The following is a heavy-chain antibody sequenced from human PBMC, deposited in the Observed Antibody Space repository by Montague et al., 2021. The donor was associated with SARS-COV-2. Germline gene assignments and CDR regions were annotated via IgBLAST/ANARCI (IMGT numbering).Heavy chain of an antibody. V-gene: IGHV4-34*01. CDR3: ARGPRITMIVVVITDIWFDP. D-gene: IGHD3-22*01. J-gene: IGHJ5*02. CDR2: INHSGST. CDR1: GGSVSDYY. Sequence: SETLSLTCAVYGGSVSDYYWSWIRRPPGKGLEWIGEINHSGSTNYNPSLKSRVTTSVDTSKYQFSLKLTSVTAADTAVYYCARGPRITMIVVVITDIWFDPWGQGTLVTVSS.